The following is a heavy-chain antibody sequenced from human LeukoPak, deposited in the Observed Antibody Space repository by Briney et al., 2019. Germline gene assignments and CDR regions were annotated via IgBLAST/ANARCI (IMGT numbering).Heavy chain of an antibody. CDR1: GGSISSGDYY. Sequence: SQTLSLTCTVSGGSISSGDYYWSWIRQPPGEGLEWIGYIYYSGSTYYNPSLKSRVTISVDTSKNQFSLKLSSVTAADTAVYYCARESPRGYDSSGYYLFDYWGQGTLVTVSS. D-gene: IGHD3-22*01. V-gene: IGHV4-30-4*01. CDR2: IYYSGST. CDR3: ARESPRGYDSSGYYLFDY. J-gene: IGHJ4*02.